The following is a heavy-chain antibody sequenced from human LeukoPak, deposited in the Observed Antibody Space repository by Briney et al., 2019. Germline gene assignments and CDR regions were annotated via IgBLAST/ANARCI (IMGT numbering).Heavy chain of an antibody. CDR3: ARDRRDSSKPKYAFDI. CDR1: GGSINSYY. V-gene: IGHV4-59*01. CDR2: IYYSGST. D-gene: IGHD4-11*01. Sequence: SETLSLTCSVSGGSINSYYWSWIRQPPGKGLEWIGYIYYSGSTNYNPSLESRVTISVDASKKQLSLKLSSVTAADTAIYYCARDRRDSSKPKYAFDIWGQGTMVTVSS. J-gene: IGHJ3*02.